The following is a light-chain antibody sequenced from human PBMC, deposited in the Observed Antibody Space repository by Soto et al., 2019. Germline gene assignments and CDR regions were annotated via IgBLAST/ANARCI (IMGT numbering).Light chain of an antibody. Sequence: EIVLTQSPATLYLSPGDRATLSCRASQSVTSSLAWFQQKPGQAPRLLIYGVSRRATAIPARFSGSGSGTDFTLTISSLKPEDFAVYYCQLRTTWPIFGGGSKVEIK. CDR1: QSVTSS. CDR2: GVS. J-gene: IGKJ4*01. CDR3: QLRTTWPI. V-gene: IGKV3-11*01.